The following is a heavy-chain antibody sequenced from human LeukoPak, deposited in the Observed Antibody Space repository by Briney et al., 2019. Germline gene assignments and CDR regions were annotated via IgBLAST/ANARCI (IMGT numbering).Heavy chain of an antibody. CDR2: INRSGST. V-gene: IGHV4-34*01. CDR3: ARGARAAAVGN. CDR1: GGSFSGYY. D-gene: IGHD6-13*01. Sequence: SETLSLTCAVYGGSFSGYYWSWIRQPPGKGLEWIGEINRSGSTNYNPSLKSRVTISVDTSKNQFSLKLSSVTAADTAVYYCARGARAAAVGNWGQGTLVTVSS. J-gene: IGHJ4*02.